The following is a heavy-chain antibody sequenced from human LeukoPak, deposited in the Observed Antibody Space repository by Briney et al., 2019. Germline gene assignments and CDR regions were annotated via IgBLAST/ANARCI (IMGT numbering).Heavy chain of an antibody. Sequence: GGSLRLSCAASGFTFSTYSMHWVRQAPGKGLEWVAVVSHDGGNKYYADSVKGRFTISRDNSKNTLYLQMSSQRAEDTAVYSCAKDKFLVGASSFDYWGQGTLVTVSS. CDR2: VSHDGGNK. V-gene: IGHV3-30-3*01. CDR1: GFTFSTYS. CDR3: AKDKFLVGASSFDY. D-gene: IGHD1-26*01. J-gene: IGHJ4*02.